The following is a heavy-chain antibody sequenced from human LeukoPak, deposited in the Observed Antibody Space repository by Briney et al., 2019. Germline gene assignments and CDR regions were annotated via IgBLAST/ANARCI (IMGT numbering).Heavy chain of an antibody. J-gene: IGHJ3*02. CDR1: GDTASSNSAT. Sequence: SQTLSLTCALSGDTASSNSATWNWIRQSPSRGLEWLGRTYYTSKWYSDYAVSVKSRITINPDTSKNQFSLQLNSVTPEDTAVYYCARIGHPWGIEDAFDIWGQGTMVTVSS. D-gene: IGHD3-16*01. CDR3: ARIGHPWGIEDAFDI. V-gene: IGHV6-1*01. CDR2: TYYTSKWYS.